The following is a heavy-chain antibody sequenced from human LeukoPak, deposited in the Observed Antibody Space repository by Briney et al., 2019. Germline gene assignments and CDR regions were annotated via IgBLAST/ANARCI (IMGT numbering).Heavy chain of an antibody. CDR3: ARDGSRNTISSNY. CDR2: ISGSGGST. V-gene: IGHV3-23*01. D-gene: IGHD6-6*01. J-gene: IGHJ4*02. CDR1: GFTFSSYA. Sequence: PGGSLRLSCAASGFTFSSYAMSWVRQAPGKGLEWVSAISGSGGSTYYADSVKGRFTISRDNAKSSLYLEMNSLRVEDTAVYYCARDGSRNTISSNYWGQGALVTVSS.